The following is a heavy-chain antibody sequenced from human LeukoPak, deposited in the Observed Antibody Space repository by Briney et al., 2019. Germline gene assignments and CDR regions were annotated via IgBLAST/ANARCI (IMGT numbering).Heavy chain of an antibody. CDR1: GFTFSSYA. CDR2: ISGSAVYT. D-gene: IGHD5-12*01. CDR3: ARDTEHSGYDYYYYGMDV. J-gene: IGHJ6*02. V-gene: IGHV3-23*01. Sequence: GGSLRLSCAASGFTFSSYAMTWVRQAPGKGLEWVSAISGSAVYTFYADSVKGRFTISRDNSKNTLYLQMNSLRAEDTAVYYCARDTEHSGYDYYYYGMDVWGQGTTVTVSS.